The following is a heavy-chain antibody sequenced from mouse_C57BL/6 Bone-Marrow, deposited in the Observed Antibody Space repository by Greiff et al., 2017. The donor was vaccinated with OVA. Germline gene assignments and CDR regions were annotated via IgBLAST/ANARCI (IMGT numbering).Heavy chain of an antibody. V-gene: IGHV1-64*01. J-gene: IGHJ3*01. Sequence: VQLQQPGAELVKPGASVKLSCKASGYTFTSYWMHWVKQRPGQGLEWIGMIHPNSGSTNYNEKFKSKATLTVDKSSSTAYMQLSSLTSEDSAVYYCAREDYGNYFWAWFAYWGQGTLVTVSA. CDR1: GYTFTSYW. D-gene: IGHD2-1*01. CDR3: AREDYGNYFWAWFAY. CDR2: IHPNSGST.